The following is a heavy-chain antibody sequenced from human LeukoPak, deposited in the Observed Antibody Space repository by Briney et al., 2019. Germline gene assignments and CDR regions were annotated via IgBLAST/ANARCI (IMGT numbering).Heavy chain of an antibody. CDR1: GFTFSNYW. J-gene: IGHJ6*02. Sequence: PGGSLRLSCAASGFTFSNYWMSWVRPAPGKGLEWVANIKHDGSEKYYLDSVKGRFTISRDNAMNSLYLQISSLRVEDTAVYYCASYGYSGTMDVWGQGTTVTVSS. CDR3: ASYGYSGTMDV. V-gene: IGHV3-7*01. CDR2: IKHDGSEK. D-gene: IGHD5-12*01.